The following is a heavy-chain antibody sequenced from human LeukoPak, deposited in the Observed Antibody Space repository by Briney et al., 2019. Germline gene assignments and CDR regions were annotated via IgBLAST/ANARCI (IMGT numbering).Heavy chain of an antibody. CDR3: ARHSLGVAAPGPFDY. CDR2: IYPGDSDT. D-gene: IGHD3-16*01. CDR1: GYSFTSYW. V-gene: IGHV5-51*01. Sequence: GKSLKISCKGSGYSFTSYWIGWVRQMPGKGLEWMGIIYPGDSDTRYSPSFQGQVTISADKSISTAYLQWSSLKASDTAMYYCARHSLGVAAPGPFDYWGQGTLVTVSS. J-gene: IGHJ4*02.